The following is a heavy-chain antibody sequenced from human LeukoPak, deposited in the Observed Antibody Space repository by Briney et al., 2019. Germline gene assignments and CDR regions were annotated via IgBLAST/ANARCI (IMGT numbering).Heavy chain of an antibody. CDR3: ARAVARAAGDYFDY. CDR2: IGTAGDT. Sequence: GGSLRLSCAASGLTFSSYDMHWVRQATGKGLEWVSAIGTAGDTYYPGSVKGRFTISRENAKNSLYLQMNSLRAGDTAVYYCARAVARAAGDYFDYWGQGTLVTVSS. V-gene: IGHV3-13*01. D-gene: IGHD6-19*01. CDR1: GLTFSSYD. J-gene: IGHJ4*02.